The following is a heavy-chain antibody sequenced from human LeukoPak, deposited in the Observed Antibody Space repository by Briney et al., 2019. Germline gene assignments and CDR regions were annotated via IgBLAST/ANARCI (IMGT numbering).Heavy chain of an antibody. D-gene: IGHD3-10*01. J-gene: IGHJ4*02. Sequence: SETLSLTCTVSGGSITSYYWSWIRQLPGKGLEWIGYFSYTGSTTYNPSLKSRVTILFDTSNSQFSLKLNSVTAADTAVYYCARDAGYGSVPLWGRGARVAVSA. CDR2: FSYTGST. CDR3: ARDAGYGSVPL. V-gene: IGHV4-59*01. CDR1: GGSITSYY.